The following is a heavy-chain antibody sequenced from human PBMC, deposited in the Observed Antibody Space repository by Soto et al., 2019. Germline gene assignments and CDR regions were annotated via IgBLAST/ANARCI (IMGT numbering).Heavy chain of an antibody. D-gene: IGHD5-18*01. J-gene: IGHJ6*02. Sequence: QVQLVQSGAEVKKPGSSVKVSCKASGGTFSSYAISWVRQAPGQGLAWMGGIIPIFGTANYAQKFQGRVTINGDESTSTAYMELSNLRCEDTAVYYGARGGMETALSVRYYYYGIDVWGQGTPVTVSS. CDR3: ARGGMETALSVRYYYYGIDV. CDR1: GGTFSSYA. CDR2: IIPIFGTA. V-gene: IGHV1-69*01.